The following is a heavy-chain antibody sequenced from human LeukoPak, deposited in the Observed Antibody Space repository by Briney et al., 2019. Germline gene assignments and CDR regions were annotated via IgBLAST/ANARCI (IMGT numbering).Heavy chain of an antibody. CDR1: GFTFDDYT. CDR2: ISWDGGST. CDR3: AKDMNPYYYDSSGYLTDY. V-gene: IGHV3-43*01. J-gene: IGHJ4*02. Sequence: GGSLRLSCAASGFTFDDYTMHWVRQAPGKGLEWVSLISWDGGSTYYADSVKGRFTISRDNSKNSLYLQMNSLGTEDTALYYCAKDMNPYYYDSSGYLTDYWGQGTLVTVSS. D-gene: IGHD3-22*01.